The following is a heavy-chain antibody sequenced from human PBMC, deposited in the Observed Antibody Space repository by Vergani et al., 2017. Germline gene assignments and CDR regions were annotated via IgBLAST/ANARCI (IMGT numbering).Heavy chain of an antibody. CDR3: ATLPVAIGFDY. V-gene: IGHV3-30-3*01. J-gene: IGHJ4*02. CDR2: GAGGGSNK. D-gene: IGHD2-2*01. CDR1: GFTFSSYA. Sequence: QVQLVESGGGVVQPGRSLRLSCAASGFTFSSYAMQGGGGAGGKGLGGGGGGAGGGSNKYYADSVKGRFTISRDNSKNTLYLQMNSLGAEDTAVYYCATLPVAIGFDYWGQGTLVTVSS.